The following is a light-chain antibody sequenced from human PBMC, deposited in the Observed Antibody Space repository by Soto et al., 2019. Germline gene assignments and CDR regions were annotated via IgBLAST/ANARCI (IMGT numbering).Light chain of an antibody. CDR1: QSVSGY. CDR3: PQRSNWRSS. CDR2: DGS. J-gene: IGKJ3*01. V-gene: IGKV3-11*01. Sequence: EIVLTQSPATLSLSPGERATLSCRASQSVSGYLAWYQQKPGQAPRLIIYDGSHRAAGIPSRFSGSGSGTYLTLTINCLEPEDFAVYHCPQRSNWRSSVGPGTKVDIK.